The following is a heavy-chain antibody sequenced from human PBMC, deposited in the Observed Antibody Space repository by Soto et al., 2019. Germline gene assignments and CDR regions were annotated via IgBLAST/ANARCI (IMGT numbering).Heavy chain of an antibody. J-gene: IGHJ4*02. CDR1: EFNFSSYG. Sequence: PVRPMRHSCAAAEFNFSSYGMHWVSQAPGKGLEWVAVIWYDGSNKYYADSVKGRFTISRDNSKTTLYLQMNSLRAEDTAVYYCAKDKGWTTVTTLFDYWGQGTLVTVSS. V-gene: IGHV3-33*06. CDR2: IWYDGSNK. D-gene: IGHD4-17*01. CDR3: AKDKGWTTVTTLFDY.